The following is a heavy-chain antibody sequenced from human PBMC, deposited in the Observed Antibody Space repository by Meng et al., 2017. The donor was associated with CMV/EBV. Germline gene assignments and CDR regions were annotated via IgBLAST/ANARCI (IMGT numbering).Heavy chain of an antibody. CDR1: GGSISSYY. CDR3: ARDPIAARPGGYYYYYGMDV. J-gene: IGHJ6*02. CDR2: IYYSGST. V-gene: IGHV4-59*01. Sequence: GSLRLSCTVSGGSISSYYWSWIRQPPGKGLEWIGYIYYSGSTNYNPSLKSRVTISVDTSKNQFSLKLSSVTAADTAVYYRARDPIAARPGGYYYYYGMDVWGQGTTVTVSS. D-gene: IGHD6-6*01.